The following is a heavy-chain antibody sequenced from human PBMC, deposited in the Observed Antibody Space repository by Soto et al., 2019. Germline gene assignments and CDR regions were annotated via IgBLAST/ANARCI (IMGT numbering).Heavy chain of an antibody. Sequence: VASVKVSCKAAGYTFANYYIHWVRQAPGQGLEWMGLIKPTDGSTTYAQKFQGRVTMTRDTSTSTVYMELTSLRSEDTAVYFCARDAQIGRGHSVHHTYWGQGTLVTVSS. D-gene: IGHD5-18*01. CDR2: IKPTDGST. CDR3: ARDAQIGRGHSVHHTY. J-gene: IGHJ1*01. V-gene: IGHV1-46*01. CDR1: GYTFANYY.